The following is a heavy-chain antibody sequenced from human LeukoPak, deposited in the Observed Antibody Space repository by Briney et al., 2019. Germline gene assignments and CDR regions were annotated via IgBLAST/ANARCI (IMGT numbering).Heavy chain of an antibody. CDR1: GYTFTSYG. CDR2: ISAYNGNT. V-gene: IGHV1-18*01. D-gene: IGHD3-9*01. CDR3: ARGTHDYDILTGYIDAFDI. Sequence: ASVKVSCKASGYTFTSYGISWVRQAPGQGLEWMGWISAYNGNTNYAQKLQGRVTMTTDTSTSTAYMELRSLRSDDTAVYYCARGTHDYDILTGYIDAFDIWGQGTMVTVSS. J-gene: IGHJ3*02.